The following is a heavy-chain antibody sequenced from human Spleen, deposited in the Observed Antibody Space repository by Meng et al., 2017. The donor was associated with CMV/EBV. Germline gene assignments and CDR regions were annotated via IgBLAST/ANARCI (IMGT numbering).Heavy chain of an antibody. D-gene: IGHD5-12*01. J-gene: IGHJ4*02. CDR3: SRKIGAGGYDDY. CDR1: GYTFTVYY. V-gene: IGHV1-2*02. CDR2: IDPNSGDT. Sequence: ASVKVSCKASGYTFTVYYMHWVRQAPGRGLEWVGWIDPNSGDTNFAKKFQGRVTMTRDTSISTAYMELRRLTSDDTAVYYCSRKIGAGGYDDYWGQGTLVTVSS.